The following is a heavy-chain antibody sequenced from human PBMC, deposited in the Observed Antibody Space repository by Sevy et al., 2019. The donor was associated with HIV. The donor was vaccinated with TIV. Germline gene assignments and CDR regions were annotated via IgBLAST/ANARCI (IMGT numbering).Heavy chain of an antibody. CDR2: MNPNSGDT. Sequence: ASVKVSCKASGHTFTRYEINWVRQATGQGLEWMGWMNPNSGDTGSVQKFQGRVTMTRNTSISTAYMELRSLRSDDTAVYYCARAIGTTVVTPVDYWGQGTLVTVSS. D-gene: IGHD3-10*01. V-gene: IGHV1-8*01. CDR1: GHTFTRYE. CDR3: ARAIGTTVVTPVDY. J-gene: IGHJ4*02.